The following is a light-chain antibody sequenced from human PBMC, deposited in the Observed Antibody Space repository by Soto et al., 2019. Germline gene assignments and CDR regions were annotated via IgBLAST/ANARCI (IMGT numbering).Light chain of an antibody. CDR2: ATS. V-gene: IGKV3-20*01. CDR3: QQYGDYNSPRYS. J-gene: IGKJ2*03. Sequence: EIVLTQSPGTLSLSPGDRVTLSCRASQSVSTIYFSWYQQKPGQAPRLLIYATSSRAVGIPDRFSGSGSGTDFTLTISRLEPEDFAMYYCQQYGDYNSPRYSFGQGTRLEI. CDR1: QSVSTIY.